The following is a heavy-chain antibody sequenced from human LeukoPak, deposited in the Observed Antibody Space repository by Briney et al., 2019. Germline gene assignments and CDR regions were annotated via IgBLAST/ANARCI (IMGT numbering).Heavy chain of an antibody. V-gene: IGHV4-59*01. CDR1: GGSFSSYY. Sequence: SETLSLTCAVYGGSFSSYYWSWIRQPPGKGLEWIGYIYYSGSTNYNPSLKSRVTISVDTSKNQFSLKLSSVTAADTAVYYCARARFSGSYYSDAFDIWGQGTMVTVSS. CDR2: IYYSGST. D-gene: IGHD1-26*01. CDR3: ARARFSGSYYSDAFDI. J-gene: IGHJ3*02.